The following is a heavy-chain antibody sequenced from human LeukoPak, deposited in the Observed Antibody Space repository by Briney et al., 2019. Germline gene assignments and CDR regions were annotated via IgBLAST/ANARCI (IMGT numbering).Heavy chain of an antibody. CDR1: GYTFTSYY. CDR2: INPSGGST. CDR3: ARGYCSSTSSHRCWRSQAPIPNDY. J-gene: IGHJ4*02. D-gene: IGHD2-2*01. V-gene: IGHV1-46*01. Sequence: ASVKVSCKASGYTFTSYYMHWVRQAPGQGLEWVGRINPSGGSTSYAQKFQGRVTMTRDTSTSTVYMELSSLRSEDTAVYYCARGYCSSTSSHRCWRSQAPIPNDYWGQGTLLTVSS.